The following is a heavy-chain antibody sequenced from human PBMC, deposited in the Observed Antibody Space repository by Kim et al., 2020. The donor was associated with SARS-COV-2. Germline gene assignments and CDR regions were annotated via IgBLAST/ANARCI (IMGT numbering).Heavy chain of an antibody. D-gene: IGHD6-13*01. CDR3: GRDRYSAADY. V-gene: IGHV3-74*01. CDR2: IKSDGSFT. Sequence: GGSLRLSCVGSGFSFSNYWMYWVRQAPGKGLVWVARIKSDGSFTSYANSVKGRFTISRDNAKNTLYLEMNSLRADDTAVYYCGRDRYSAADYWGQGTLVTVSS. J-gene: IGHJ4*02. CDR1: GFSFSNYW.